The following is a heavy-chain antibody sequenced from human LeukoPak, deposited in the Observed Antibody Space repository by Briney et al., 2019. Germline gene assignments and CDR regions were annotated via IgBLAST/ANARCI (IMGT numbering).Heavy chain of an antibody. J-gene: IGHJ4*02. CDR1: GYTFTSYA. V-gene: IGHV1-3*01. CDR3: ARDQYYYDYVWGSFPGI. D-gene: IGHD3-16*01. CDR2: INAGNGNT. Sequence: ASVKVSCKASGYTFTSYAMHWVRQAPGQRLEWMGWINAGNGNTKYSQKFQGRVTMTRDTSTSTVYMELSSLRSEDTAVYYCARDQYYYDYVWGSFPGIWGQGTLVTVSS.